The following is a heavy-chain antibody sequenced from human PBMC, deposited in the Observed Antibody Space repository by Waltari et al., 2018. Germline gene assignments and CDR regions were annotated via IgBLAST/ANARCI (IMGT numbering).Heavy chain of an antibody. Sequence: QVQLQESGPGLVKSSQTLSLTCTVSGGSISSSGYAWTWFRQHPEKGLEWIGLMYNSGSASYNPSLKSRVTISGDKSKNQLSLKLTSVTAADSAVYYCARQNVGPGSAHLDYWGQGTLVTASS. CDR2: MYNSGSA. D-gene: IGHD3-10*01. CDR1: GGSISSSGYA. V-gene: IGHV4-31*03. J-gene: IGHJ4*02. CDR3: ARQNVGPGSAHLDY.